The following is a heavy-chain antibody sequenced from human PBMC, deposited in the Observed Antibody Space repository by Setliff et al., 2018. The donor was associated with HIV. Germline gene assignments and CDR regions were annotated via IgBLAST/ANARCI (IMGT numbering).Heavy chain of an antibody. Sequence: SETLSLTCAVYGESFSGYYWSWIRQPPGKGLEWIGHIHTSGDTDYSPSLNSRVTISIDTSKKQFSLKLSSVTAADTAMYYCARRESYYDILTGPAFDAFDIWGQGTMVTVSS. CDR2: IHTSGDT. J-gene: IGHJ3*02. CDR3: ARRESYYDILTGPAFDAFDI. D-gene: IGHD3-9*01. V-gene: IGHV4-4*08. CDR1: GESFSGYY.